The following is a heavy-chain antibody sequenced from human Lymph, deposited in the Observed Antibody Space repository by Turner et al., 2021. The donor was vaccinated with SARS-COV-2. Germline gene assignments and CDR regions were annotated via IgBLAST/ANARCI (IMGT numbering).Heavy chain of an antibody. CDR1: GFTFNNYP. V-gene: IGHV3-30-3*01. CDR2: ISYDGSNK. D-gene: IGHD3-10*01. J-gene: IGHJ4*02. Sequence: QVQLVESGGGVVQPGRFLRLSCAASGFTFNNYPIHWVRQAPGKGLEWVAVISYDGSNKYYADSVKGRFTISRDNSKNTLYLQMNSLRAEDTAVYYCARDSSGSGTLDYWGQGTLVTVSS. CDR3: ARDSSGSGTLDY.